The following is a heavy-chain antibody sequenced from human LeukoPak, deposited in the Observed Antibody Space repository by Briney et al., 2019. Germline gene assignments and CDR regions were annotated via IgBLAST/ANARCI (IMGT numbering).Heavy chain of an antibody. D-gene: IGHD3-16*01. CDR2: ISGSGGST. CDR1: GFTFSSYG. V-gene: IGHV3-23*01. CDR3: TTEGDGWYFDY. Sequence: GGSLRLSCAASGFTFSSYGMSWVRQAPGKGLEWVSAISGSGGSTYYADSVKGRFTISRDNSKNTLYLQMNSLRAEDTAVYYCTTEGDGWYFDYWGQGTLVTVSS. J-gene: IGHJ4*02.